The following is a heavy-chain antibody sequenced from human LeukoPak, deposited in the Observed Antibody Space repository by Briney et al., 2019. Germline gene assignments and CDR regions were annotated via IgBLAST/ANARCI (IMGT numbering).Heavy chain of an antibody. D-gene: IGHD2-2*02. CDR1: GGTFSSYA. J-gene: IGHJ4*02. CDR2: IIPIFGTA. Sequence: EASVKVSCKASGGTFSSYAISWVRQAPGQGLEWMGGIIPIFGTANYAQKFQGRVTITADESTSTAYMELSSLRSEDTAVYYCARESNPNYCSSTSCYTKDFDYWGQGTLVTVSS. V-gene: IGHV1-69*13. CDR3: ARESNPNYCSSTSCYTKDFDY.